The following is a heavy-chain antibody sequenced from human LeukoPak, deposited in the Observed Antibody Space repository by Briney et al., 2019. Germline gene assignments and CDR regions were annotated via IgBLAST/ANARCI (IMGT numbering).Heavy chain of an antibody. CDR1: GGSVSSGSYY. J-gene: IGHJ3*02. CDR2: IYYSGST. Sequence: SETLSLTCTVSGGSVSSGSYYWSWIRQPPGQGLEWIRYIYYSGSTNYNHSLKSRVTISVDTSKNQFYLKLSSVTAADTAVYYCARWTTVVPDDAFDIWGQGTMVTVSS. V-gene: IGHV4-61*01. D-gene: IGHD4-23*01. CDR3: ARWTTVVPDDAFDI.